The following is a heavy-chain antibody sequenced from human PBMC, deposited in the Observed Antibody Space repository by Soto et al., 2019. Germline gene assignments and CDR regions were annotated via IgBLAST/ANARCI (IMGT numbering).Heavy chain of an antibody. V-gene: IGHV3-23*01. D-gene: IGHD3-10*01. CDR2: ISGSGGST. Sequence: GVSLRLSFAASGFTFSSYSMSWVRQAPGKGLEWVSAISGSGGSTYYADSVKGRFTISGDNSKNTLYLQMNSLRAEDTAVYYCAKYPSSGSGSYSYYCDYWGQGTRVTVSS. CDR1: GFTFSSYS. CDR3: AKYPSSGSGSYSYYCDY. J-gene: IGHJ4*02.